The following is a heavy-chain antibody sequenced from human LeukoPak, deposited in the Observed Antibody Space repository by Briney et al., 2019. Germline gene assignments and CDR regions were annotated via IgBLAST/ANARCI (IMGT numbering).Heavy chain of an antibody. CDR3: TRGAYSSGPFDP. CDR2: INSDGSST. Sequence: GGSLRLSCAASGFTFSSYWMHWVRQAPGKGLVWVSRINSDGSSTSYADSVRGRFTISRDNAKNMLYLQMSSLRAEDTAVYYCTRGAYSSGPFDPWGQGTLVTVSS. CDR1: GFTFSSYW. D-gene: IGHD6-19*01. J-gene: IGHJ5*02. V-gene: IGHV3-74*01.